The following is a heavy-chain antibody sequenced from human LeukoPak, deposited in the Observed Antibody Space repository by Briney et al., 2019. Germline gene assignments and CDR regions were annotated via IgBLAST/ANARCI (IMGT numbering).Heavy chain of an antibody. Sequence: ASVKVSCKASGYTFTSYYMHWVRQAPGQGLEWMGIINPSGGSTSYAQKFQGRVTMTRDTSTSTVYMELSSLRSEDTAVYYCARASYSSWGYNWFDPWGQGTLVTVSP. CDR3: ARASYSSWGYNWFDP. V-gene: IGHV1-46*01. J-gene: IGHJ5*02. D-gene: IGHD6-6*01. CDR2: INPSGGST. CDR1: GYTFTSYY.